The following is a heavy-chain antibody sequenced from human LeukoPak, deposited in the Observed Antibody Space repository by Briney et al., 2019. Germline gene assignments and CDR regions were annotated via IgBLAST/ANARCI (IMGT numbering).Heavy chain of an antibody. Sequence: KPSETLSLTCAVYGGSFSGYYWSWIRQPPGKGLEWIGEINHSGSTNYNPSLKSRVTISVDTSKNQFSLKLSSVTAADTAVYYCARCVAARRSGVRWFDPWGQGTLVTVSS. CDR1: GGSFSGYY. J-gene: IGHJ5*02. CDR3: ARCVAARRSGVRWFDP. CDR2: INHSGST. D-gene: IGHD6-6*01. V-gene: IGHV4-34*01.